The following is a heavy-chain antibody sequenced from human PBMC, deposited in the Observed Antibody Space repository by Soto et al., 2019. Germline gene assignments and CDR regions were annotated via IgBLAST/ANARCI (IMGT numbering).Heavy chain of an antibody. CDR3: AREDRDRETGLVPAAIDGMDV. CDR2: IIPIFGIA. Sequence: QVQLVQSGAEVKKPGSSVKVSCKASGGTFSRYSITWVRQAPGHGLEWIGRIIPIFGIASYAQKFQGRVTITADESTSTAYMELRSLRSDDPAVYYCAREDRDRETGLVPAAIDGMDVWGQGTTVTVSS. J-gene: IGHJ6*02. V-gene: IGHV1-69*08. D-gene: IGHD2-2*01. CDR1: GGTFSRYS.